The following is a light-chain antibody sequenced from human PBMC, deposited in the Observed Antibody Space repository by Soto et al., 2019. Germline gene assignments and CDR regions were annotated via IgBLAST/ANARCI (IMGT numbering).Light chain of an antibody. CDR3: QHYGKSMYT. CDR2: GAS. Sequence: EIVLTQSPATLSLSPGERATLSRRASQSVTSTYLAWYQQKPGQGPRLLIYGASSRATGIPDRFSGSGSGTDFTLTVSRLEPEDFAVYYCQHYGKSMYTFGQGTRLEIK. V-gene: IGKV3-20*01. CDR1: QSVTSTY. J-gene: IGKJ5*01.